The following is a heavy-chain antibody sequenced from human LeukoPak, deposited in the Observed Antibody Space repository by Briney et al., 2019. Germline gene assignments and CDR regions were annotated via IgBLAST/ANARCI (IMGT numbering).Heavy chain of an antibody. CDR2: IYYSGST. Sequence: SETLSLTCTDPGGSISSYYWSWIRQPPGKGLEWIGYIYYSGSTNYNPSLKSRVTISVDTSKNQFSLKLSSVTAADTAVYYCARLPYCSSTSCYRGGYYYYYGMDVWGQGTMVTVSS. CDR3: ARLPYCSSTSCYRGGYYYYYGMDV. V-gene: IGHV4-59*01. J-gene: IGHJ6*02. D-gene: IGHD2-2*02. CDR1: GGSISSYY.